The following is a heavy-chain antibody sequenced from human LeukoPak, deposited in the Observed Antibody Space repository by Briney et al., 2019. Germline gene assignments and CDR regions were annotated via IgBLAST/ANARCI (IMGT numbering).Heavy chain of an antibody. Sequence: GASVKVSFKASGYTFTGYYMHWVRQAPGQGLEWTGWINPNSGGTNYAQKFQGRVTMTRDTSISTAYMELSRLRSDDTAVYYCARDLAIAAAGTHGFWGQGALVTVSS. CDR2: INPNSGGT. V-gene: IGHV1-2*02. CDR3: ARDLAIAAAGTHGF. CDR1: GYTFTGYY. D-gene: IGHD6-13*01. J-gene: IGHJ4*02.